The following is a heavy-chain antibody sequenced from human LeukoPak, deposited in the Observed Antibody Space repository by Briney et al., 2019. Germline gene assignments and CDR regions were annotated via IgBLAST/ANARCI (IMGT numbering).Heavy chain of an antibody. D-gene: IGHD3-22*01. V-gene: IGHV4-4*02. J-gene: IGHJ6*02. CDR3: ASYYYDNPYYYYYGMDV. Sequence: SETLSLTFAVSGGSISSSNWWSWVRQPPGKGLEWIGEIYHSGSTNYNPSLKSRVTISVDKSKNQFSLKLSSVTAADTAVYYCASYYYDNPYYYYYGMDVWGQGTTVTVSS. CDR2: IYHSGST. CDR1: GGSISSSNW.